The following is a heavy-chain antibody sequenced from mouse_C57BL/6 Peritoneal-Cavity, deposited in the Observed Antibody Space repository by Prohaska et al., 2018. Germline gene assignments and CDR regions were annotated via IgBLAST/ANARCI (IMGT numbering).Heavy chain of an antibody. CDR3: ARVEGAWFAY. V-gene: IGHV1-82*01. CDR1: GYAFSSSW. J-gene: IGHJ3*01. Sequence: PGASVKISCKASGYAFSSSWMNWVKQRPGKGLEWIGRIYPGDGDTNYNGKFKGKATLTADKSSSTAYMQLSSLTSEDSAVYFCARVEGAWFAYWGQGTLVTVSA. CDR2: IYPGDGDT.